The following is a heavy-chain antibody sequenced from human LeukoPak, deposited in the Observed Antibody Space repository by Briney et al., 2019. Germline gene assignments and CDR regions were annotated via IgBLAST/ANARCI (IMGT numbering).Heavy chain of an antibody. J-gene: IGHJ4*02. CDR3: AREGYYGSGSPPSLYFDY. Sequence: GGSLRLSCAASGFTFRNYVIHWVRQAPGKGLEWVAVTSSDLNVKLYADSVKGRFTNSRDNSRSTLYLQMNSLRPEDTAIYYCAREGYYGSGSPPSLYFDYWGQGTLVTVSS. D-gene: IGHD3-10*01. CDR1: GFTFRNYV. CDR2: TSSDLNVK. V-gene: IGHV3-30-3*01.